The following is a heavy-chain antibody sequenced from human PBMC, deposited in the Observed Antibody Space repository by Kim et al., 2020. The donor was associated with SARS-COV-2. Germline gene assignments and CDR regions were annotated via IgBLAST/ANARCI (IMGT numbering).Heavy chain of an antibody. Sequence: GGSLRLSCAASGFTFSSYGMHWVRQAPGKGLEWVAVIWYDGSNKYYADSVKGRFTISRDNSKNTLYLQMNSLRAEDTAVYYCAREMYNWNYGGAYYYYGMDVWGQGTTVTVSS. CDR2: IWYDGSNK. J-gene: IGHJ6*02. CDR1: GFTFSSYG. CDR3: AREMYNWNYGGAYYYYGMDV. D-gene: IGHD1-7*01. V-gene: IGHV3-33*01.